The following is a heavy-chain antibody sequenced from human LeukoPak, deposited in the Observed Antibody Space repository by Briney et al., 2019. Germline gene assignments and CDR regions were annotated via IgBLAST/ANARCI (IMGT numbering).Heavy chain of an antibody. Sequence: ASVKVPCKASGGTFSSYAISWVRQAPGQGLEWMGRIIPIFGTANYAQKFQGRVTITTDESTSTAYMELSSLRSEDTAVYYCAGNYDYVWGRLDWGQGTLVTVSS. J-gene: IGHJ4*02. V-gene: IGHV1-69*05. D-gene: IGHD3-16*01. CDR2: IIPIFGTA. CDR1: GGTFSSYA. CDR3: AGNYDYVWGRLD.